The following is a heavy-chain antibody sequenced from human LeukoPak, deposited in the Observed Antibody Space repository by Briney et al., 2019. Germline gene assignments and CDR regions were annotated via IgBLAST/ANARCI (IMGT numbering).Heavy chain of an antibody. CDR2: INPSGGST. V-gene: IGHV1-46*01. J-gene: IGHJ4*02. CDR1: GYTFTSYY. Sequence: GASVKVSCKASGYTFTSYYMHWVRQAPGQGLEWMGIINPSGGSTSYAQKFQGRVTMTRDMSTSTVYMELSSLRSEDTAVYYCARVWLDDYFDYWGQGTLVTVSS. D-gene: IGHD5-12*01. CDR3: ARVWLDDYFDY.